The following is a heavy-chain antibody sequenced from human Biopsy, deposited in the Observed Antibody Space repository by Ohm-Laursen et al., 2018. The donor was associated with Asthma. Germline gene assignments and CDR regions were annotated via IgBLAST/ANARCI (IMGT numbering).Heavy chain of an antibody. V-gene: IGHV3-53*01. CDR3: GRERSYMVDY. J-gene: IGHJ4*02. Sequence: SLRLSCSASEFTVSSNYMHWVRQAPGKGLEWVSMINSAGSTFYADSVKGRFTISRDNSKNTLYLQMNSLRAEDTALYYCGRERSYMVDYWGQGTLVIVSS. CDR1: EFTVSSNY. D-gene: IGHD3-10*01. CDR2: INSAGST.